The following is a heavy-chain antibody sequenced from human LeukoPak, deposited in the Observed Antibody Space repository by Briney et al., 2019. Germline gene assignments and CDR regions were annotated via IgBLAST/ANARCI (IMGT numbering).Heavy chain of an antibody. CDR1: GYTFTSYY. D-gene: IGHD1-26*01. Sequence: ASVKVSCKASGYTFTSYYMHWVRQAPAQGLEWMGIINPSGGSTSYAQKFQGRVTMTRDTSTSTVYMELSSLRSEDTAVYYCARGGGTEWELPPAEYFQHWGQGTLVTVSS. CDR3: ARGGGTEWELPPAEYFQH. V-gene: IGHV1-46*01. J-gene: IGHJ1*01. CDR2: INPSGGST.